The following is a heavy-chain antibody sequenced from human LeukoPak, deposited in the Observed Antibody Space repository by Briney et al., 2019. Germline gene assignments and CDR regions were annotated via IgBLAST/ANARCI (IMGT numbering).Heavy chain of an antibody. CDR3: ARGDYYGSGSYYNQVPFDY. D-gene: IGHD3-10*01. J-gene: IGHJ4*02. Sequence: SETLSLTCTVSGGSISSYYWSWIRQPPGKGLEWIGYIYCSGSTNYNPSLKSRVTISVDTSKNQFSLKLSSVTAADTAVYYCARGDYYGSGSYYNQVPFDYWGQGTLVTVSS. CDR1: GGSISSYY. CDR2: IYCSGST. V-gene: IGHV4-59*01.